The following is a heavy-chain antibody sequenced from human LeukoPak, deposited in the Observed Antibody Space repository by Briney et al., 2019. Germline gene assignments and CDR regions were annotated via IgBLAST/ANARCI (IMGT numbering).Heavy chain of an antibody. CDR1: GGSISSSTYY. D-gene: IGHD6-19*01. V-gene: IGHV4-39*01. Sequence: SETLSLTCTVSGGSISSSTYYWCWIRQPPGKGLEWIGSIYYSGSTYYNPSLKSRVTISVDTSKNQFSLKLSSVTAADSAVYYCARSTIAVAGTGVFDIWGQGTTVTVSS. J-gene: IGHJ3*02. CDR2: IYYSGST. CDR3: ARSTIAVAGTGVFDI.